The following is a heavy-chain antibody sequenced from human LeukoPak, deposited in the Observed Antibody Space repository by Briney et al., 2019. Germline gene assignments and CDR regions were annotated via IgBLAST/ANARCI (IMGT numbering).Heavy chain of an antibody. Sequence: GGSLRLSCAASGFTFSNYWMGWVRQAPGKRPEWVANMNIDGSEKYYADSVKGRFSISRDNARNSVYLQMNSLRAEDTAVYYCARTSSQYVDAFDIWGQGTMVTVSS. D-gene: IGHD2-15*01. V-gene: IGHV3-7*03. J-gene: IGHJ3*02. CDR1: GFTFSNYW. CDR2: MNIDGSEK. CDR3: ARTSSQYVDAFDI.